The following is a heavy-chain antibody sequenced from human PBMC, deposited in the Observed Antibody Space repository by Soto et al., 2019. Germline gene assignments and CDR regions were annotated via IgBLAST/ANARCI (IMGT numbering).Heavy chain of an antibody. J-gene: IGHJ1*01. CDR2: ISAYNGNT. D-gene: IGHD2-15*01. CDR3: ARDKDGFKQ. CDR1: GYSFTSYG. V-gene: IGHV1-18*01. Sequence: XSVKVSCKASGYSFTSYGSIWVRQAPGQGLEWMGWISAYNGNTNYAQKLQGRVTMTTDTSTSTAYMELRSLRSDDTAVYYCARDKDGFKQWGQGTLVTVSS.